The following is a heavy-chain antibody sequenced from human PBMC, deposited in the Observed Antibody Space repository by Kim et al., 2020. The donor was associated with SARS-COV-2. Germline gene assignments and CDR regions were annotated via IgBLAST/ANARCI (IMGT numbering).Heavy chain of an antibody. J-gene: IGHJ5*02. CDR3: ARVGPPIYYYGSGSYYNQPKWWFDP. Sequence: ASVKVSCKASGYTFTSYGISWVRQAPGQGLEWMGWISAYNGNTNYAQKLQGRVTMTTDTSTSTAYMELRSLRSDDTAVYYCARVGPPIYYYGSGSYYNQPKWWFDPWGQGTLVTVSS. CDR2: ISAYNGNT. CDR1: GYTFTSYG. V-gene: IGHV1-18*01. D-gene: IGHD3-10*01.